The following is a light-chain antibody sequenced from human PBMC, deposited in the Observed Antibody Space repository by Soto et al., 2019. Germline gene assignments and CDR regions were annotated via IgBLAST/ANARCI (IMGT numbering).Light chain of an antibody. CDR1: QGIYNN. V-gene: IGKV1-27*01. CDR2: SAS. Sequence: DVQMTQSPSSLSASVGDRVTITCRASQGIYNNLAWYQQKPWKVPDLLICSASTLQSGVTSRFSGSGCGTAFTPTISGLQPEDVATYYCHNYDSAPCTFGRGTKVEIK. J-gene: IGKJ1*01. CDR3: HNYDSAPCT.